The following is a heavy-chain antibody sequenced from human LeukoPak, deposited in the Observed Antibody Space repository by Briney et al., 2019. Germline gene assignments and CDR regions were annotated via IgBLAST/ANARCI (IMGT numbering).Heavy chain of an antibody. CDR2: INPNSGGT. D-gene: IGHD1-1*01. V-gene: IGHV1-2*02. CDR3: AREPPQLERRRRYNWFDP. CDR1: GFAFTNYG. Sequence: ASVKVSCKASGFAFTNYGVSWVRQAPGQGLEWMGWINPNSGGTNYAQKFQGRVTMTRDTSISTAYMELSRLRSDDTAVYYCAREPPQLERRRRYNWFDPWGQGTLVTVSS. J-gene: IGHJ5*02.